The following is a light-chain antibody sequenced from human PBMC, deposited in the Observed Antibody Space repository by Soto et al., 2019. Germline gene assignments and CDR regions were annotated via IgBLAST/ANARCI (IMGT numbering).Light chain of an antibody. CDR3: TQEDRSPYS. J-gene: IGKJ2*01. V-gene: IGKV3-20*01. Sequence: ELVLTQSPGTLSLSPGERATLSCRASQSVSSSYLAWYQQKPGQAPRLLIYGASSRATGIPDRFSGSGSGKDFTLTICRLEPEDFAVYYCTQEDRSPYSFGQGTKLEIK. CDR2: GAS. CDR1: QSVSSSY.